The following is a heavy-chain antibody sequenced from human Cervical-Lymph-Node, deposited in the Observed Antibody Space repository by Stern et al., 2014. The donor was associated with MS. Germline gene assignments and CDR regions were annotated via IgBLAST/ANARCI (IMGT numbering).Heavy chain of an antibody. CDR1: GYSFTDYY. J-gene: IGHJ4*02. CDR2: INPRIGVT. Sequence: VQLVESGAEVKKPGASVKVSCRSSGYSFTDYYFHWVRQAPGQGLEWMGCINPRIGVTHYAQQFQGRVTMTRVSSMNTAYMEMSRLRADDTAVYYCQAFPAYWGQGTLITVSS. CDR3: QAFPAY. V-gene: IGHV1-2*02.